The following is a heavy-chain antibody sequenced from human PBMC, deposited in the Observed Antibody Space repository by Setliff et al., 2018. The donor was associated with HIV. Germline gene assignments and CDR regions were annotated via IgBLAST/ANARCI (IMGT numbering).Heavy chain of an antibody. CDR3: ARDPSITAAGTEYFDS. J-gene: IGHJ4*02. CDR1: GYSISSGYY. V-gene: IGHV4-38-2*02. D-gene: IGHD6-13*01. CDR2: IYHSGST. Sequence: PSETLSLTCTVSGYSISSGYYWGWIRQPPGKGLEWIGSIYHSGSTYYNPSLKSRVTISVDTSKNQFALKLSAVTAADTAVFYCARDPSITAAGTEYFDSWGQGILVTVSS.